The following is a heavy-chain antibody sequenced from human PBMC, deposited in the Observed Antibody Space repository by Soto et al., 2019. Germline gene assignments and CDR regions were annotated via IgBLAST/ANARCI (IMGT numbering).Heavy chain of an antibody. Sequence: QVQLQQWGAGLLKPSETLSLTCAVYGGSFSGYYWSWIRQPPGKGLEWIGEINHSGSTNYNPSLKSRVTISVDTSKNQFSLKLSSVTAADTAVYYCARGNQPPLDYWGQGTLVTVSS. J-gene: IGHJ4*02. CDR2: INHSGST. CDR1: GGSFSGYY. D-gene: IGHD2-2*01. CDR3: ARGNQPPLDY. V-gene: IGHV4-34*01.